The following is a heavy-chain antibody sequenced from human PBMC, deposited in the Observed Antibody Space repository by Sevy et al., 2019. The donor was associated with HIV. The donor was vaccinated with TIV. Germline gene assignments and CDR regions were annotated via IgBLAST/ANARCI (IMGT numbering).Heavy chain of an antibody. CDR2: IFHSGRT. CDR1: GYSISSHYY. V-gene: IGHV4-38-2*01. CDR3: ARHGARGGGTYYFDY. D-gene: IGHD3-10*01. Sequence: SETLSLTCAVSGYSISSHYYWGWIRQPPGKGLEWIGNIFHSGRTNYNPSLRSRVNISLDTSKNQFSLRLSSVTAADTAVYYCARHGARGGGTYYFDYWGQGTLVTVSS. J-gene: IGHJ4*02.